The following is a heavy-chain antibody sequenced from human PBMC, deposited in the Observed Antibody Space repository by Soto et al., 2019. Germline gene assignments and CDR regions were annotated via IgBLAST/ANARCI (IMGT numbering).Heavy chain of an antibody. D-gene: IGHD3-22*01. Sequence: QLQLQESGSGLVKPSQTLSLTCAVSGGSISSGGYSWSWIRQPPGKGLEWLGYIYHSGSTYYNPSLKTRVTRSVDRSKNQFSLKLSSVTAADTAVYYCARSGYYYDSSGYPTDAFDIWGQGTMVTVSS. V-gene: IGHV4-30-2*01. J-gene: IGHJ3*02. CDR1: GGSISSGGYS. CDR3: ARSGYYYDSSGYPTDAFDI. CDR2: IYHSGST.